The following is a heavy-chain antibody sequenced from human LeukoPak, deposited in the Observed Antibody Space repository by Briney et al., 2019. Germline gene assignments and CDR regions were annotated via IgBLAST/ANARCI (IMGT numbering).Heavy chain of an antibody. Sequence: KTSETLSLTCTVSGGSISSSSYYWTWIRQPPGKGLEWIGYIYFSGSTNYNPSLKNRLTFSVDTSKNQFSLNLSSVTAADTAVYYCARGYTSGWSPALDIWGQGTMVTVSS. J-gene: IGHJ3*02. D-gene: IGHD6-19*01. CDR3: ARGYTSGWSPALDI. CDR1: GGSISSSSYY. CDR2: IYFSGST. V-gene: IGHV4-61*01.